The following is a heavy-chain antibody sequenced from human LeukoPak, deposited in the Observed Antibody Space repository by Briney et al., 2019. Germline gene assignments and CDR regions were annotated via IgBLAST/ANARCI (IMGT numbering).Heavy chain of an antibody. V-gene: IGHV4-34*01. J-gene: IGHJ4*02. CDR1: GGSFSGYY. D-gene: IGHD5-18*01. CDR3: ARGVTAMARGYYFDY. Sequence: PSETLSLTCAVYGGSFSGYYWSWIRQPPGKGLEWIGEINHSGSTNYNPSLKSRVTISVDTSKNQFSLKLSSVTAADTAVYYCARGVTAMARGYYFDYWGQGTLVTVSS. CDR2: INHSGST.